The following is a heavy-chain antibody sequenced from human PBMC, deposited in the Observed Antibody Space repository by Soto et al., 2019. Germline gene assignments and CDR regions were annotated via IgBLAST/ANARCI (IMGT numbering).Heavy chain of an antibody. CDR3: TTSVAPSPFGWLLPNDY. J-gene: IGHJ4*02. Sequence: PGGSLRLSCAASGFTFSNAWLNWLRQAPGKGLEWVGRIKSKTDGGTTDYAAPVKGRFTISRDDSKNTLYLQMNSLKTEDTAVYFCTTSVAPSPFGWLLPNDYWGQGTLVTVSS. V-gene: IGHV3-15*07. CDR2: IKSKTDGGTT. D-gene: IGHD3-9*01. CDR1: GFTFSNAW.